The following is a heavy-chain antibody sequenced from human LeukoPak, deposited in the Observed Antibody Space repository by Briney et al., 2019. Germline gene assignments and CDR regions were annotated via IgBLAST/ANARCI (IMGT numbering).Heavy chain of an antibody. CDR2: ISAYNGNT. CDR3: ARADGGWYAGYYYYYMDV. J-gene: IGHJ6*03. V-gene: IGHV1-18*01. Sequence: GASVKVSCKASGYTFTSYGISWVRQAPGQGLEWMGWISAYNGNTNYAQKLQGRVTMTTDTSTSTAYMELRSLRSDDTAVYYCARADGGWYAGYYYYYMDVWGKGTTVTISS. CDR1: GYTFTSYG. D-gene: IGHD6-19*01.